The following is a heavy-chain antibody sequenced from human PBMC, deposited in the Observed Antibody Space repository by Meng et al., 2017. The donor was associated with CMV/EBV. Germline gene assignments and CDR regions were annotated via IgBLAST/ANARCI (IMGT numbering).Heavy chain of an antibody. J-gene: IGHJ4*02. D-gene: IGHD1-26*01. CDR2: INPSGGST. CDR3: ARDGYSGSYGGDY. V-gene: IGHV1-46*01. Sequence: LVQSGAEVKKPGASMKFSCNASGYPFTSYYMHWVRQAPGQGLEWMGIINPSGGSTSYAQKFQGRVTMTRDTSTSTVYMELSSLRSEDTAVYYCARDGYSGSYGGDYWGQGTLVTVSS. CDR1: GYPFTSYY.